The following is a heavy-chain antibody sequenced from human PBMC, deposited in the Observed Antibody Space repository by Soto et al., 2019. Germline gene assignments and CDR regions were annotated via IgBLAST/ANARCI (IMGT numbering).Heavy chain of an antibody. CDR1: VCTFSSYT. D-gene: IGHD3-10*01. J-gene: IGHJ6*02. CDR2: IIPILGIP. CDR3: ARFRGSYGMDV. V-gene: IGHV1-69*02. Sequence: QVQLVQSGAEVKKPGSSVKVSCKASVCTFSSYTISWVRQAPGQGLEWMGRIIPILGIPNYAQKFQGRVTITADKSTSTAYMELSSLRSEDTAVYYCARFRGSYGMDVWGQGTTVTVSS.